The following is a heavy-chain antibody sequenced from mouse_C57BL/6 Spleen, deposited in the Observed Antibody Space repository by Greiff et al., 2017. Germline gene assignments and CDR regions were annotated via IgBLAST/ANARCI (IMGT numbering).Heavy chain of an antibody. CDR2: IYPGSGNT. D-gene: IGHD1-1*01. CDR3: ARSYYYGSSYYFDY. CDR1: GYTFTDYY. J-gene: IGHJ2*01. Sequence: QVQLQQSGAELVRPGASVKLSCKASGYTFTDYYINWVKQRPGQGLEWIARIYPGSGNTYYNEKFKGKGTLTAEQSSSTAYMQLSSLTSEDSAVYFCARSYYYGSSYYFDYWGQGTTLTVSS. V-gene: IGHV1-76*01.